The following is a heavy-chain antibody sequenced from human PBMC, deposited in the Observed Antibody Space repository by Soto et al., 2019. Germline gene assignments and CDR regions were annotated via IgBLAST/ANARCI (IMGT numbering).Heavy chain of an antibody. J-gene: IGHJ4*02. CDR3: ASDQFKFCSGPKPFDY. V-gene: IGHV6-1*01. D-gene: IGHD6-19*01. Sequence: PLQNLSPTCAISGDSVSSNSSAWNWIRHSPSRGLELLGRTYYRSKWYNDYAVSVKSRITIKPDTFKNQFSLQLNSVTPEDTAVDYCASDQFKFCSGPKPFDYWGQGTQVTVS. CDR1: GDSVSSNSSA. CDR2: TYYRSKWYN.